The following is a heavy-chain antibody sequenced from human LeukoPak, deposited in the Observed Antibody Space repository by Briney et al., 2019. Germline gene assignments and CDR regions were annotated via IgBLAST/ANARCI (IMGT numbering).Heavy chain of an antibody. CDR3: AAQKYCSSTSCSGGAHY. J-gene: IGHJ4*02. CDR2: IKQDGSEK. CDR1: GFTFSSYW. D-gene: IGHD2-2*01. Sequence: GGSLRLSCAASGFTFSSYWMSWVRQAPGKGLEWVANIKQDGSEKYYVDSVKGRFTISRDNAKNSLYLQMNSLRAEDTAVYYCAAQKYCSSTSCSGGAHYWGQGTLVTVSS. V-gene: IGHV3-7*01.